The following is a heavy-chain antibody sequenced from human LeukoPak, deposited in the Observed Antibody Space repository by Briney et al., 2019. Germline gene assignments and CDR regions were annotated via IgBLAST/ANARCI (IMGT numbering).Heavy chain of an antibody. CDR1: GYSITSAYY. V-gene: IGHV4-38-2*02. J-gene: IGHJ4*02. Sequence: PSETLSLTCTVSGYSITSAYYWGWIRQPPGKGLEWIGTISHSGSTYYNSSLKSRVTISVDTSKNQFSLRLRSVTAADTAVYYCARNPPATAEFYFDYWGQGTLVTVSS. D-gene: IGHD1-14*01. CDR2: ISHSGST. CDR3: ARNPPATAEFYFDY.